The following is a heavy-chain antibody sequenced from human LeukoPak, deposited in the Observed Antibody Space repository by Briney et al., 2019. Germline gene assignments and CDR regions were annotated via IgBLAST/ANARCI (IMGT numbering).Heavy chain of an antibody. Sequence: PGGSLRLSCAASGFTFTNYAMNWVRQAPGKGLEWVSGISGRGGNTYYADSVKGRFTISRDNSKNTLYLQMNSLRAEDTAVYYCARDPGAATAISYYFDYWGQGTLVTVSS. CDR1: GFTFTNYA. J-gene: IGHJ4*02. CDR3: ARDPGAATAISYYFDY. CDR2: ISGRGGNT. D-gene: IGHD2-2*02. V-gene: IGHV3-23*01.